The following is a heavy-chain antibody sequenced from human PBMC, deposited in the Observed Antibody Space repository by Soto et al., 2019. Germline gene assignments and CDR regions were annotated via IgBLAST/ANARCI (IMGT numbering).Heavy chain of an antibody. V-gene: IGHV4-31*03. CDR1: GGSISSGGYY. D-gene: IGHD5-18*01. J-gene: IGHJ4*02. Sequence: QVQLQESGPGLVKPSQTLSLTCTVSGGSISSGGYYWSWIRQHPGKGLEWIGYSYYSGSTYYNPSLKSRVTIPVDTSKNQFSLNLSSVTAADTAVYYCARDVDSYGFDYWGQGTLVTVSS. CDR2: SYYSGST. CDR3: ARDVDSYGFDY.